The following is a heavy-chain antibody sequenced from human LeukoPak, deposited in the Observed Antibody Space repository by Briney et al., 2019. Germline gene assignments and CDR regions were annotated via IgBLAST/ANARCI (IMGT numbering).Heavy chain of an antibody. CDR2: INPNSGGT. D-gene: IGHD6-6*01. CDR3: ARSRVLPNWFDP. CDR1: GYTFTGHY. V-gene: IGHV1-2*02. Sequence: GASVKVSRKASGYTFTGHYMHWVRQAPGQGLEWMGWINPNSGGTNYAQKFQGRVTITRDTSISTAYMELSRLRSDDTAVYYCARSRVLPNWFDPWGQGTLVTVSS. J-gene: IGHJ5*02.